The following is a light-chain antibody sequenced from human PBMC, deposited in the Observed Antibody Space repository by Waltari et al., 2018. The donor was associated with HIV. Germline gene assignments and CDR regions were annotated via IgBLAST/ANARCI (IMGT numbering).Light chain of an antibody. V-gene: IGLV3-1*01. J-gene: IGLJ2*01. CDR3: QAWDSSSAVV. CDR2: HRR. CDR1: KLGATY. Sequence: SYELTQPPSVSVSPGQTASITCSGDKLGATYASWYTQTSGQSPVLVIHHRRKRPSGIPDRSSCSNSGDTATLTISGTHAVDEADYYCQAWDSSSAVVFGGGTKLTVL.